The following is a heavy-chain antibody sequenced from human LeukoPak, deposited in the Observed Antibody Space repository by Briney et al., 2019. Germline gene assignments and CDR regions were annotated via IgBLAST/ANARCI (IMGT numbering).Heavy chain of an antibody. CDR2: ISGSGGST. D-gene: IGHD6-19*01. V-gene: IGHV3-23*01. CDR1: GFTFSSYA. J-gene: IGHJ4*02. Sequence: GGSLRLSCAASGFTFSSYAMSWVRQAPGEGLECVSAISGSGGSTYYADSVKGRFTISRDNSKNTLYLQMNSLRAEDTAVYYCAGQWLDYFDYWGQGTLVTVSS. CDR3: AGQWLDYFDY.